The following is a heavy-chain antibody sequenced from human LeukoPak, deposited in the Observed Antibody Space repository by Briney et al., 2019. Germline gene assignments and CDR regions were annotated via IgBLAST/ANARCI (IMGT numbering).Heavy chain of an antibody. CDR2: ISSSSSTI. CDR1: GFTFSGFW. CDR3: ARADSYYYYYYGMDV. J-gene: IGHJ6*02. D-gene: IGHD2-15*01. V-gene: IGHV3-48*01. Sequence: GGSLRLSCAVSGFTFSGFWMSWSRQAPGKGLEWVSYISSSSSTIYYADSVKGRFTISRDNAKNSLYLQMNSLRAEDTAVYYCARADSYYYYYYGMDVWGQGTTVTVSS.